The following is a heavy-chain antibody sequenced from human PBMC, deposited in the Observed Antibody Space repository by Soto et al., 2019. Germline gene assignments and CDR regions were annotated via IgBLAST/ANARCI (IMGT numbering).Heavy chain of an antibody. CDR1: GFTCSSYW. J-gene: IGHJ4*02. CDR2: INTDGKSI. D-gene: IGHD6-13*01. Sequence: EVQLVESGGDLVQAGGSLRLSCAASGFTCSSYWMHWVRQAPGKGLVWISHINTDGKSINYADSVRGRFTISRDNAKNTLYLQMNSLRAEDTAVYNCARDRGSRNDFDYRGQGTLVTVSS. V-gene: IGHV3-74*01. CDR3: ARDRGSRNDFDY.